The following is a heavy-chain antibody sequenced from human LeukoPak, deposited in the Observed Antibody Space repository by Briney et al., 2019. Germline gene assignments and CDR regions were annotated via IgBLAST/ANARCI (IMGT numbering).Heavy chain of an antibody. Sequence: GASVTVSCKASGYTFTSYAMHWVRQAPGQRLEWMGWINAGNGNTKYSQKFQGRVTITRDTSASTAYMELSSLRSEDTAVYYCAREDYDILTGYYDAVNWFDPWGQGTLVTVSS. CDR3: AREDYDILTGYYDAVNWFDP. D-gene: IGHD3-9*01. V-gene: IGHV1-3*01. CDR1: GYTFTSYA. J-gene: IGHJ5*02. CDR2: INAGNGNT.